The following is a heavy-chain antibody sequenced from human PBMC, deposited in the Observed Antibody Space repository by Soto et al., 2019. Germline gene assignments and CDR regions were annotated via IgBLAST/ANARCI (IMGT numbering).Heavy chain of an antibody. V-gene: IGHV3-23*01. CDR3: AKDPPKWQRLWPY. Sequence: EVQLLESGGGLVQPGGSLRLSCAASGFTFSSYAMSWFRQSPGKGLEWVSAISGSGGSTYYADSVKGRFTISRDNSKNTLYLQMTSLRAEDTAVYYCAKDPPKWQRLWPYWGQGTLVTVSS. J-gene: IGHJ4*02. CDR2: ISGSGGST. CDR1: GFTFSSYA. D-gene: IGHD5-12*01.